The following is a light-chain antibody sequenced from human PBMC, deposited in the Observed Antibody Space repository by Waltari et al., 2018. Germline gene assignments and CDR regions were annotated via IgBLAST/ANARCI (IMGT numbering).Light chain of an antibody. CDR1: QSVFYSSNNRNY. CDR3: QQYYATPRT. V-gene: IGKV4-1*01. CDR2: WAS. J-gene: IGKJ1*01. Sequence: DIVMIQSPDSLAVSLGERATIHCKSSQSVFYSSNNRNYLGWYQHKPGQPPKLLIYWASTRESGVPDRFSGSGSGTEFTLTIGSLQPEDVAVYYCQQYYATPRTFGQGTKVEIK.